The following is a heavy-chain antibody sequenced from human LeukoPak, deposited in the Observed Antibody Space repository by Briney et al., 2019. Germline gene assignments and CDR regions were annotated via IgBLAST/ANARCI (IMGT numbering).Heavy chain of an antibody. J-gene: IGHJ4*02. D-gene: IGHD2-8*01. CDR3: VLAPNSNWLDF. V-gene: IGHV4-59*08. Sequence: SETLSLTCSASGDSISSFYWDWIRQPPGKRLEWIGNFHYTGSSNYNPSLKSRVTLSIDTSRRQFFLKLSSVTAADTAVYYCVLAPNSNWLDFWGQGTLVTVSS. CDR2: FHYTGSS. CDR1: GDSISSFY.